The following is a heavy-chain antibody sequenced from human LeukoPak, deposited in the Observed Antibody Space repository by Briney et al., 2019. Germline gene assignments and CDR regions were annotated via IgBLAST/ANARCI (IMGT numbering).Heavy chain of an antibody. CDR1: GYTLTTYD. CDR2: ISAYNGNT. Sequence: ASEKVSCKASGYTLTTYDISWVRQAPGQGLEWMGWISAYNGNTNYAQKLQGRLTLTTDTSTSTAYMELRSLRSDDTAVYYCARDGYCTGGSCYSAGYYGMDVWGQGTTVTVSS. CDR3: ARDGYCTGGSCYSAGYYGMDV. D-gene: IGHD2-15*01. V-gene: IGHV1-18*01. J-gene: IGHJ6*02.